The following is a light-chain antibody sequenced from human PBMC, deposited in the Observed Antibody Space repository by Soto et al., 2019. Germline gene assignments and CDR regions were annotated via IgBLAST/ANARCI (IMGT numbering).Light chain of an antibody. CDR2: AAS. J-gene: IGKJ4*01. CDR1: QSISNY. Sequence: DIQMTQSPSSLSASVGDRVTISCRASQSISNYLNWYQQKPGQAPKLLIYAASSLQSGVPSRFSGSGSGTDFTLTISSLQPEDFATYYCQQSFSTLALTFGGGTKVEIK. CDR3: QQSFSTLALT. V-gene: IGKV1-39*01.